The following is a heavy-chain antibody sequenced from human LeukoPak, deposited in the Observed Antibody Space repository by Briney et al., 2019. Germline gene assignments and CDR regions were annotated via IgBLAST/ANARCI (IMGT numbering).Heavy chain of an antibody. CDR3: ARDAMYGGDPIYYFDD. D-gene: IGHD2-21*01. V-gene: IGHV3-21*01. CDR2: ISGSSGSI. J-gene: IGHJ4*02. Sequence: GGSLRLSCATSGFTFSTNTMNWVRRAPGKGLEWGSFISGSSGSIYYADSVKGRFTISRDNARSSIYLQMNSLRAEDSAIYYCARDAMYGGDPIYYFDDWGQGTLVTVSS. CDR1: GFTFSTNT.